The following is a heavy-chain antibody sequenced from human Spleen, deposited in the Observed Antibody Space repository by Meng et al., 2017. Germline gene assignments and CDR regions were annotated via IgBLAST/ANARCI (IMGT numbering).Heavy chain of an antibody. CDR2: IIPIFGTA. CDR3: AREGSSGWSGDAFDI. V-gene: IGHV1-69*05. CDR1: GGTFSSYA. D-gene: IGHD6-19*01. J-gene: IGHJ3*02. Sequence: SVTVSCQASGGTFSSYAISWVRQAPGQGLEWMGGIIPIFGTANYAQKFQGRVTITTDESTSTAYMELSSLRSEDTAVYYCAREGSSGWSGDAFDIWGQGTMVTVSS.